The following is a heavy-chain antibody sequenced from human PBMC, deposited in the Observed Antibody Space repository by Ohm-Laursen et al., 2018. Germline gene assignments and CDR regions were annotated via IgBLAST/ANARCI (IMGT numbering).Heavy chain of an antibody. D-gene: IGHD6-13*01. CDR2: ISGDVNYI. CDR3: ARDATAGGTLG. V-gene: IGHV3-21*01. J-gene: IGHJ4*02. CDR1: GFAFSAYN. Sequence: GSLRLSCSASGFAFSAYNMNWVRQAPGQGLEWVSSISGDVNYIYYADSVKGRFTISRDNAKSSLYLQMHSLRGDDTAVYYCARDATAGGTLGWGQGTLVTVSS.